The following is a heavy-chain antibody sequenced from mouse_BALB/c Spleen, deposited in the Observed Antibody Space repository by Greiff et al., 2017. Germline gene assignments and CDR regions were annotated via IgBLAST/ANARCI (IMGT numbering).Heavy chain of an antibody. CDR2: ISSGGST. J-gene: IGHJ4*01. CDR1: GFTFSSFG. V-gene: IGHV5-6-5*01. D-gene: IGHD2-2*01. Sequence: EVQLVESGGGLVQPGGSRKLSCAASGFTFSSFGMHWVRQAPEKGLEWVAYISSGGSTYYPDSVKGRFTISRDNARNILYLQMSSLRSEDTAMYYCARGWLPSYYYAMDYWGQGTSVTVSS. CDR3: ARGWLPSYYYAMDY.